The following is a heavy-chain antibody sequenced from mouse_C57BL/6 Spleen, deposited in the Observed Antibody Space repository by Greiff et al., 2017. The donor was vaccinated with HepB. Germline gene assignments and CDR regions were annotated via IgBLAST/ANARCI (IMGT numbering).Heavy chain of an antibody. CDR2: ISSGSSTI. J-gene: IGHJ3*01. CDR1: GFTFSDYG. D-gene: IGHD1-1*01. Sequence: EVKLMESGGGLVKPGGSLKLSCAASGFTFSDYGMHWVRQAPEKGLEWVAYISSGSSTIYYADTVKGRFTISRDNAKNTLFLQMTSLRSEDTAMYYCARRDYGSSWAWFAYWGQGTLVTVSA. V-gene: IGHV5-17*01. CDR3: ARRDYGSSWAWFAY.